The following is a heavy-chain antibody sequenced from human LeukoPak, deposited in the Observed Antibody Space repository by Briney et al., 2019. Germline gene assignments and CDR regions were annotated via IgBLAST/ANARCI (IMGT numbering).Heavy chain of an antibody. J-gene: IGHJ4*02. CDR3: ARVAEAAAFDF. CDR2: ISGSGDYT. D-gene: IGHD6-13*01. CDR1: GFTFSSHG. Sequence: GGSLRLSCAASGFTFSSHGMSWVRQAPGKGLEWVSTISGSGDYTYYADSVKGRFTISRDNAKNSLSLQMNSLRADDTAVYYCARVAEAAAFDFWGQGTLVTVSS. V-gene: IGHV3-23*01.